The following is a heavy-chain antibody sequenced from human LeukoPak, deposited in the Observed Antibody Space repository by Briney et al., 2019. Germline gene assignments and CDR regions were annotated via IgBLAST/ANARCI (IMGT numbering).Heavy chain of an antibody. CDR2: IYYSGST. V-gene: IGHV4-30-4*02. CDR1: GGSISSGDYY. CDR3: AREKRYSSGWYDY. D-gene: IGHD6-19*01. Sequence: SETLSLTCTVSGGSISSGDYYWSWIRQPPGKGLEWIGYIYYSGSTYYNPSLKSRVTISVDTSKNQFSLKLSSVTAADTAVYYCAREKRYSSGWYDYWGQGTLVTVSS. J-gene: IGHJ4*02.